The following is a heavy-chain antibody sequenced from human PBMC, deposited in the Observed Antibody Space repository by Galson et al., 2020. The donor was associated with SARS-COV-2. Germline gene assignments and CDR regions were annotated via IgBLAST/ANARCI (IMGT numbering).Heavy chain of an antibody. Sequence: GESLKISCAASGFTFSNYAMTWVRQAPGKGLEWVSGISGRGGSTYYAGSVKGRFTISRDKSGNTLYLQMNSLRAEDTAVYYCAKVSVVIPASYGAFDPWGQGTLVTVSS. CDR3: AKVSVVIPASYGAFDP. CDR1: GFTFSNYA. V-gene: IGHV3-23*01. CDR2: ISGRGGST. D-gene: IGHD5-18*01. J-gene: IGHJ5*02.